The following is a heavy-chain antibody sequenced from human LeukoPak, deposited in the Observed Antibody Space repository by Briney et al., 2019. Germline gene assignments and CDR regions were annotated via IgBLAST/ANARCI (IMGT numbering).Heavy chain of an antibody. V-gene: IGHV3-48*01. J-gene: IGHJ4*02. Sequence: AGGSLRLSCAASGFTFSNAWMSWVRQAPGKGLEWVSYISSSSSTIYYADSVKGRFTISRDNAKNSLYLQMNSLRAEDTAVYYCARATRGSGSYYIGAPWWGQGTLVTVSS. CDR2: ISSSSSTI. CDR3: ARATRGSGSYYIGAPW. CDR1: GFTFSNAW. D-gene: IGHD3-10*01.